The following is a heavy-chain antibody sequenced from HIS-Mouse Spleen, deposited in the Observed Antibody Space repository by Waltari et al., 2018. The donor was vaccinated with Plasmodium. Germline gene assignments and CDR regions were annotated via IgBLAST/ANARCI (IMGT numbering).Heavy chain of an antibody. V-gene: IGHV1-2*02. J-gene: IGHJ1*01. D-gene: IGHD6-13*01. CDR1: GYTFTGYY. CDR3: ARVLGYKAAAGTFVEYFQH. CDR2: INPNSGGT. Sequence: QVQLVQSGAEVKKPGASVQVSCQDSGYTFTGYYMHWVRQSPGHGLEWRGWINPNSGGTNYAQKFQGRVTMTRDTSISTAYMELSRLRSDDTAVYYCARVLGYKAAAGTFVEYFQHWGQGTLVTVSS.